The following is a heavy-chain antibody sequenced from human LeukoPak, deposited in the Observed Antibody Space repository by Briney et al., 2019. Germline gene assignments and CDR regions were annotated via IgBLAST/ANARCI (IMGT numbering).Heavy chain of an antibody. J-gene: IGHJ3*02. V-gene: IGHV3-9*01. CDR3: AKDLYRGFWSGYWDAFDI. CDR2: ISWNSGSI. D-gene: IGHD3-3*01. Sequence: GRSLRLSCAASGFTLDDYAMHWVRQAPGKGLEWVSGISWNSGSIGYADSVKGRFTISRDNAKNSLYLQMNSLRAEDTALYYCAKDLYRGFWSGYWDAFDIWGQGTMVTVSS. CDR1: GFTLDDYA.